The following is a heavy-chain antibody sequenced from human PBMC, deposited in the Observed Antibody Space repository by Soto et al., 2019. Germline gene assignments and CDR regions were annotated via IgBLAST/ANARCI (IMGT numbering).Heavy chain of an antibody. CDR1: GGSISSSSYY. J-gene: IGHJ3*02. CDR3: ARPRGPVKAAFDI. Sequence: QLQLQESGPGLVKPSETLSLTCTVSGGSISSSSYYWGWIRQPPGKGLEWIGSIYYSGSTYYNPSLQSRVTISVDTSKNQFSLKLSSVTAADTAVYYCARPRGPVKAAFDIWGQGTMVTVSS. V-gene: IGHV4-39*01. D-gene: IGHD3-10*01. CDR2: IYYSGST.